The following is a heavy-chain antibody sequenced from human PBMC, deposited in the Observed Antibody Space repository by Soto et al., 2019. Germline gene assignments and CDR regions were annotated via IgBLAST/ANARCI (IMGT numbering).Heavy chain of an antibody. CDR2: INAGNGNT. Sequence: ASVKVSCKASGYTFTSYAMHWVRQAPGQRLEWMGWINAGNGNTKYSQKFQGRVTITRDTSASTAYMELSSLRSEDTAVYYCAREGIAVAHGAFDIWGQGTMVTVSS. CDR3: AREGIAVAHGAFDI. CDR1: GYTFTSYA. D-gene: IGHD6-19*01. J-gene: IGHJ3*02. V-gene: IGHV1-3*01.